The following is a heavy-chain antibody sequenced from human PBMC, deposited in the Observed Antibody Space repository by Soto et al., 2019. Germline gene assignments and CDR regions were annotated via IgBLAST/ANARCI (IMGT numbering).Heavy chain of an antibody. J-gene: IGHJ6*03. D-gene: IGHD1-26*01. CDR1: GYTFTSYG. CDR2: ISAYNGNT. Sequence: QVQLVQAGAEVKKPGASVKVSCKASGYTFTSYGISWVRQAPGQGLEWMGWISAYNGNTNYAQKLQGRVTMTTDTSTSTAYMELRSLRSDDTAVYYCARTIWEPNPIYCSPDYMDVWGKGTTVTVSS. V-gene: IGHV1-18*01. CDR3: ARTIWEPNPIYCSPDYMDV.